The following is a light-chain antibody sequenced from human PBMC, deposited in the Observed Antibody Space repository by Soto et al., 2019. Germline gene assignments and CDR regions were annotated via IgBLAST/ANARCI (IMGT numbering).Light chain of an antibody. CDR2: DVS. Sequence: QSVLTQTRSVSRSPGQSVTISCTGTSSDVGGYNYVSWYQQYPGKAPKLMIYDVSKRPSGVPDRFSGSKSGNTASLTISGLQAEDEADYYCCSYAGSYIYVFGTGTKVTVL. J-gene: IGLJ1*01. CDR1: SSDVGGYNY. V-gene: IGLV2-11*01. CDR3: CSYAGSYIYV.